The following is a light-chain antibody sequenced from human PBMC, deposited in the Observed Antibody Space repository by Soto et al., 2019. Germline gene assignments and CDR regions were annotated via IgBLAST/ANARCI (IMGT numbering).Light chain of an antibody. V-gene: IGKV3-15*01. Sequence: EIVLTQSPGTLSLSAGERATLSCRASQSVSSSYLAWYQQKPGQAPRLLIYGASTRATGIPARFSGSASGTEFTLTLSSLQSEDFEVYYCQQYNNGPPITVGHGTRRE. CDR1: QSVSSSY. CDR3: QQYNNGPPIT. J-gene: IGKJ5*01. CDR2: GAS.